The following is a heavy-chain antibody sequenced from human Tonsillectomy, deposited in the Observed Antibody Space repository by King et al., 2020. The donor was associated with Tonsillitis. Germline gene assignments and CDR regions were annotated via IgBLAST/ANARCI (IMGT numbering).Heavy chain of an antibody. V-gene: IGHV3-23*04. Sequence: VQLVESGGGLVQPGGSLRLSCAASGFTFSSYAMSWVRQAPGKGLEWVSAISGSGGSTYYADSVKGRFNISRDNSKNTLYLQMNSLRAEDTAVYYCAKDLIESSGYYYVGDAFDIWGQGTMVTVSS. CDR3: AKDLIESSGYYYVGDAFDI. CDR1: GFTFSSYA. D-gene: IGHD3-22*01. J-gene: IGHJ3*02. CDR2: ISGSGGST.